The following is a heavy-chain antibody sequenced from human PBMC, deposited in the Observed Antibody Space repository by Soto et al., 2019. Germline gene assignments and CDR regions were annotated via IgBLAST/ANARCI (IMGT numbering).Heavy chain of an antibody. CDR1: GGSITTYGYS. CDR3: ARGRASYLYYFDY. D-gene: IGHD3-10*01. CDR2: IFHSGST. J-gene: IGHJ4*01. V-gene: IGHV4-30-2*06. Sequence: PSETLSLTCAVSGGSITTYGYSWSWIRHSPGKGLEWIGYIFHSGSTYYNPSLERRATLSIDTSKNQFSLNVTSVTAADTAVYYCARGRASYLYYFDYWGRGALVTVSS.